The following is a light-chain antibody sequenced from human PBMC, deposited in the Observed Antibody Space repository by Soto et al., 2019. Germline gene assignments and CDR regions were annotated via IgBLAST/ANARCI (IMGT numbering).Light chain of an antibody. Sequence: DIQLTQSPSTLSASVGDRVTITCRASHNIYPWLAWYQQKAGQAPKLLISDVFNLQSGVPSTFSGSVSGTEFTLTSTLLQQDDFAAYYCQHYHRSWTFGQGTKVEIK. CDR1: HNIYPW. V-gene: IGKV1-5*01. J-gene: IGKJ1*01. CDR3: QHYHRSWT. CDR2: DVF.